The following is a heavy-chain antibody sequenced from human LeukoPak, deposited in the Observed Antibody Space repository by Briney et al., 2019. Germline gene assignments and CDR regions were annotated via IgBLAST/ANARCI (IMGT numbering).Heavy chain of an antibody. J-gene: IGHJ4*02. CDR3: ATSTVTNGFDY. D-gene: IGHD4-17*01. Sequence: GGSLRLACAASGFTFSNIAFYWFRQAPGKGLEWVSSISDSDSRTNFADSVKGRFTISSDFSKNTLFLQMNGLRADDTAVYYCATSTVTNGFDYWGQGALVTVSS. CDR1: GFTFSNIA. V-gene: IGHV3-23*01. CDR2: ISDSDSRT.